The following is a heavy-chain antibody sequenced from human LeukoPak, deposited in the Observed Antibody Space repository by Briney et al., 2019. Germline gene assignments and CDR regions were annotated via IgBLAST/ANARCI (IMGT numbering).Heavy chain of an antibody. V-gene: IGHV3-7*01. CDR2: IDQDGREK. CDR3: TTGQFFGET. J-gene: IGHJ4*02. Sequence: GGSLRLSCADSGFTFSRFWMNWIRQAPGKGPEWVANIDQDGREKHYVGAVRGRFTISRDNAKKTLYLQMNSLRAGDTAVYYCTTGQFFGETWGQGTLVNVSS. CDR1: GFTFSRFW. D-gene: IGHD3-10*01.